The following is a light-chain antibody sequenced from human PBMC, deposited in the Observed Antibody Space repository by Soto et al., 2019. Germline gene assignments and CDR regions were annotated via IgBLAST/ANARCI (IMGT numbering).Light chain of an antibody. CDR3: CSYAGSSTYVI. J-gene: IGLJ2*01. V-gene: IGLV2-23*01. CDR1: SSDVGGSKL. Sequence: QSVLTQPASVSGSPGQSITISCTGTSSDVGGSKLVSWYHHHPGKAPKLIIYEDTKRPSGVSTRFSGSKSGNTASLTISGLQAEDEADYYCCSYAGSSTYVIFGGGTKVTVL. CDR2: EDT.